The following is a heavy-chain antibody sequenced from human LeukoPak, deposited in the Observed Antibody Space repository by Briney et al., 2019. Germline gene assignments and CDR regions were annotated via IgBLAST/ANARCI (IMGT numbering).Heavy chain of an antibody. CDR2: ISASGGST. J-gene: IGHJ4*02. CDR1: GFTFTSYA. Sequence: PGGSLRLSCAASGFTFTSYAMSWVRQAPGKGLEWVSAISASGGSTYYADSVKGRFTISRDNSKNTLYLQMNSLRAEDTAVYYCAKVVNGDYDYWGQGTLVTVSS. D-gene: IGHD4-17*01. V-gene: IGHV3-23*01. CDR3: AKVVNGDYDY.